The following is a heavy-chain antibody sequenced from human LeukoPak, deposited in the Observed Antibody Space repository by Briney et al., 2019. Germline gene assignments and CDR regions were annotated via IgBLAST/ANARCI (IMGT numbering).Heavy chain of an antibody. Sequence: SVTVSCKASGGTFSSYAISWVRQAPGQGLEWMGGIIPIFGTANYAQKFQGRVTITADESTSTAYMELSSLRSEDTAVYYCVREETVTTIFDYWGQGTLVTVSS. CDR2: IIPIFGTA. V-gene: IGHV1-69*13. CDR1: GGTFSSYA. J-gene: IGHJ4*02. CDR3: VREETVTTIFDY. D-gene: IGHD4-11*01.